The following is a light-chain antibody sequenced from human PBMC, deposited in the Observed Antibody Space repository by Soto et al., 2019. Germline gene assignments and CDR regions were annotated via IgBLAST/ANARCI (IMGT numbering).Light chain of an antibody. V-gene: IGKV1-5*03. CDR1: QSISRQ. Sequence: DIQMTQSPSTLSASVGDRVSITCRASQSISRQLAWYQQKPGKAPNLLIYQASNLETVVPSRFTGSGSGTEFTLTLSSLQPDALATYYCLQYQSYWTFGHGTKVEVK. CDR3: LQYQSYWT. CDR2: QAS. J-gene: IGKJ1*01.